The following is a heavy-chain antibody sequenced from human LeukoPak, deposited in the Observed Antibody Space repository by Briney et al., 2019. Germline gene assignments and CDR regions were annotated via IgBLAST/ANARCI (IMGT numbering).Heavy chain of an antibody. CDR1: GGSICISSYY. CDR3: ARESHDILTGSTPDY. CDR2: IYYSGST. J-gene: IGHJ4*02. Sequence: SETVSLICSVSGGSICISSYYWGWIRQAPGEGLEWIGSIYYSGSTYYNQSVKSRVTITVDTSKNQFSLKLSSVTAADTAVYYCARESHDILTGSTPDYWGQGTLVTVSS. V-gene: IGHV4-39*07. D-gene: IGHD3-9*01.